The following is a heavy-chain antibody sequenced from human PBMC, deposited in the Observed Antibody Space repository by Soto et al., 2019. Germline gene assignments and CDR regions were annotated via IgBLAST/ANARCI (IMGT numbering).Heavy chain of an antibody. J-gene: IGHJ4*02. CDR2: ISYDGSNK. CDR1: GFTFSSYG. Sequence: QVQLVESGGGVVQPGRSLRLSCAASGFTFSSYGMHWVRQAPGKGLEWVAVISYDGSNKYYADSVKGRFTISRDNSKNTLYLQMNSLRADDTAVYYCAKDGVAGLIFDYGGQGTLVTVSS. V-gene: IGHV3-30*18. D-gene: IGHD6-19*01. CDR3: AKDGVAGLIFDY.